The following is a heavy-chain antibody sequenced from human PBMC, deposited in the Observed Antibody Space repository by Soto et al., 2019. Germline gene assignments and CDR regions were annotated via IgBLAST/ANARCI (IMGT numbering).Heavy chain of an antibody. CDR3: ARDAYNPASSSRGGYYYYDMDV. CDR1: GGSISSGANY. D-gene: IGHD6-6*01. CDR2: IYYTGTT. J-gene: IGHJ6*02. V-gene: IGHV4-31*03. Sequence: SETLSLTCTVSGGSISSGANYWSWVRQHPGKGLEWIGYIYYTGTTYYSPSLKSRLTISLDTSKNQFSLKLTSVTAADTAVYCCARDAYNPASSSRGGYYYYDMDVWGQGTTVTVSS.